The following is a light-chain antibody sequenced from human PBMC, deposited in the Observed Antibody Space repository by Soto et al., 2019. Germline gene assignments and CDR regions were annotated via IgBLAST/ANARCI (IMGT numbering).Light chain of an antibody. CDR1: NSNIGAGFA. CDR3: HSYDSWLNCYV. V-gene: IGLV1-40*01. Sequence: QSVLTQPPSVSGAPGQRVTISCTGSNSNIGAGFAVHWYQQLPGTAPKLLIHGNNNRPSGVPDRFSGSKSDTSASLAITGLQADDEADYYCHSYDSWLNCYVFGTGTKLTVL. J-gene: IGLJ1*01. CDR2: GNN.